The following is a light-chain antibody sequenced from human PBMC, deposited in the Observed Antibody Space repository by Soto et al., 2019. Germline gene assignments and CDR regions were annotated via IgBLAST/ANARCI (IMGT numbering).Light chain of an antibody. CDR3: SSYTSSSTHNYV. J-gene: IGLJ1*01. Sequence: QSVLTQPASVSGSPGQSIPISCPGTSSDVGGYNYVSWYQQHPGKAPKLMIYDVSNRPSGVSNRFSGSKSGNTASLTISGLQAEDEADYYCSSYTSSSTHNYVFGTGTKVTVL. V-gene: IGLV2-14*03. CDR2: DVS. CDR1: SSDVGGYNY.